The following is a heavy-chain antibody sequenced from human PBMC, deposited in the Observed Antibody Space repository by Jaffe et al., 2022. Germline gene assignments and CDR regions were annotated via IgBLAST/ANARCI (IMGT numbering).Heavy chain of an antibody. J-gene: IGHJ5*02. V-gene: IGHV4-59*01. CDR3: ARVPSFDTAMDNWFDP. CDR2: IYYSGST. CDR1: GGSISSYY. Sequence: QVQLQESGPGLVKPSETLSLTCTVSGGSISSYYWSWIRQPPGKGLEWIGYIYYSGSTNYNPSLKSRVTISVDTSKNQFSLKLSSVTAADTAVYYCARVPSFDTAMDNWFDPWGQGTLVTVSS. D-gene: IGHD5-18*01.